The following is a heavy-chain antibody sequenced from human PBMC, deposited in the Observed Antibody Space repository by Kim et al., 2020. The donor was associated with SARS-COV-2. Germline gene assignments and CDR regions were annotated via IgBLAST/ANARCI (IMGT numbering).Heavy chain of an antibody. CDR2: IKSKTDGGTT. CDR3: TTDRVVVAATVDY. Sequence: GGSLRLSCAASGFTFSNAWMSWVRQAPGKGLEWVGRIKSKTDGGTTDYAAPVKGRFTISRDDSKNTLYLQMNSLKTEDTAVYYCTTDRVVVAATVDYWGQGTLVTVSS. D-gene: IGHD2-15*01. V-gene: IGHV3-15*01. J-gene: IGHJ4*02. CDR1: GFTFSNAW.